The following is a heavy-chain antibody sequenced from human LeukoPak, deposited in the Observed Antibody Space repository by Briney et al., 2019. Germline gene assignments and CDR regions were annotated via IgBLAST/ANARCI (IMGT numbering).Heavy chain of an antibody. CDR3: ARDLYSSSLGGLVY. CDR1: GYTFTSYD. D-gene: IGHD6-13*01. Sequence: ASVKVSCKASGYTFTSYDINWVRQATGQGLEWMGWMNPNSGNTSYAQKFQGRVTMTRDTSTSTVYMELSSLRSEDTAVYYCARDLYSSSLGGLVYWGQGTLVTVSS. J-gene: IGHJ4*02. CDR2: MNPNSGNT. V-gene: IGHV1-8*01.